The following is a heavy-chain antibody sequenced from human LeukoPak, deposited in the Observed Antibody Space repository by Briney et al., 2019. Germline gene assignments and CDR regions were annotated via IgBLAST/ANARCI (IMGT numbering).Heavy chain of an antibody. D-gene: IGHD1-26*01. CDR3: ARDPYSGNYGTYYYYYMDV. CDR2: ITSSGTYT. Sequence: GGSLRLSCADSGFTFSNYNMNWVRQAPGKAMEWVSFITSSGTYTFYADSVKGRFTISRDNAKNSLYLQMDSLGPEDTAVYYCARDPYSGNYGTYYYYYMDVWGKGTTVTISS. J-gene: IGHJ6*03. V-gene: IGHV3-21*01. CDR1: GFTFSNYN.